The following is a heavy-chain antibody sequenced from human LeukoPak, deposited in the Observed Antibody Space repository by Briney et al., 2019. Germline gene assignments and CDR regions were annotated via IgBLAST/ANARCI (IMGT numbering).Heavy chain of an antibody. V-gene: IGHV3-30-3*02. D-gene: IGHD6-13*01. CDR1: GFTFSSYA. CDR3: ASLPDSSSWYRNYFDY. J-gene: IGHJ4*02. CDR2: ISYDGSNK. Sequence: GGSLRLSCAASGFTFSSYAMHWVRQAPGKGLEWVAVISYDGSNKYYADSVKGRFTISRDNSKNTLYLQMNSLRAEDTAVYYCASLPDSSSWYRNYFDYWGQGTLVTVSS.